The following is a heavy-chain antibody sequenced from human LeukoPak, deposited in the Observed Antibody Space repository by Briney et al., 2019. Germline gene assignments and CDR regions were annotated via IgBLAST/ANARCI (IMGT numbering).Heavy chain of an antibody. D-gene: IGHD5-18*01. CDR1: GFTFSSYA. V-gene: IGHV3-66*01. J-gene: IGHJ4*02. CDR2: IYSGGST. CDR3: ARDTVDTAMSY. Sequence: GGSLRLSCAASGFTFSSYAMHWVRQAPGKGLEWVSVIYSGGSTYYADSVKGRFTISRDNSKNTLYLQMNSLRAEDTAVYYCARDTVDTAMSYWGQGTLVTVSS.